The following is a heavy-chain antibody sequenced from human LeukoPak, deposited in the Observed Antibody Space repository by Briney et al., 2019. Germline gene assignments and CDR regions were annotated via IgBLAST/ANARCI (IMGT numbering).Heavy chain of an antibody. CDR1: GFTFGDYA. CDR3: TRGRSKYYYDSSGYLDH. D-gene: IGHD3-22*01. J-gene: IGHJ4*02. Sequence: GGSLRLSCTASGFTFGDYAMSWVRQAPGKGLEWVGFIRSKAYGGTTEYAASVKGRFNISRDDSKSIACLQMNSLKTEDTAVYYCTRGRSKYYYDSSGYLDHWGQGTLVTVSS. CDR2: IRSKAYGGTT. V-gene: IGHV3-49*04.